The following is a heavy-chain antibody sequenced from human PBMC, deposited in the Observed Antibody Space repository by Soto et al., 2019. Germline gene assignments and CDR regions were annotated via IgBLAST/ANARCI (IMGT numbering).Heavy chain of an antibody. CDR3: ARDGTLSIAVAGTFDY. V-gene: IGHV3-30-3*01. D-gene: IGHD6-19*01. CDR1: GFTFSSYA. J-gene: IGHJ4*02. Sequence: QVQLVESGGGVVQPGRSLRLSCAASGFTFSSYAMHWVGQAPGKGLEWVAVISYDGSNKYYADSVKGRFTISRDNSKNTLYLQMNSLRAEDTAVYYCARDGTLSIAVAGTFDYWGQGTLVTVSS. CDR2: ISYDGSNK.